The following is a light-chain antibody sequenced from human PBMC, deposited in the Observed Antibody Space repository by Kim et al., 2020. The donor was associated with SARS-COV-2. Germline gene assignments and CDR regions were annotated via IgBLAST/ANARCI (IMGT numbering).Light chain of an antibody. CDR3: QVWDSSSDHPV. Sequence: APVKAARVTCGGSNIGSTGVRWYRQKPGQAPVLVIYYDSDRPSGIPERFSGSNSGNTATLTISRVEAGDEADYYCQVWDSSSDHPVFGGGTQLTVL. CDR1: NIGSTG. V-gene: IGLV3-21*04. CDR2: YDS. J-gene: IGLJ3*02.